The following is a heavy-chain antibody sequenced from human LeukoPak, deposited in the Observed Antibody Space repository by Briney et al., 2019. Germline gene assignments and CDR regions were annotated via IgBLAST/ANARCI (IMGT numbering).Heavy chain of an antibody. D-gene: IGHD1-26*01. CDR2: INHSGST. CDR1: GGSFSGYY. V-gene: IGHV4-34*01. CDR3: ARGGGGSSMYYYYYYMDV. J-gene: IGHJ6*03. Sequence: SETLSLTCAVYGGSFSGYYWSWIRQPPGKGLEWIGEINHSGSTNYNPSLKSRVTISVDTSKNQFSLKLGSVTAADTAVYYCARGGGGSSMYYYYYYMDVWGKGTTVTVSS.